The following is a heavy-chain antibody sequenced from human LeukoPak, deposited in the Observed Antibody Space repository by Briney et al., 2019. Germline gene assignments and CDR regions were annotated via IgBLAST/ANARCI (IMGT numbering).Heavy chain of an antibody. D-gene: IGHD1-26*01. V-gene: IGHV3-66*01. CDR3: ANLVMGAEKHMHYYYMDV. CDR2: LYSGGTT. CDR1: GITFSSYA. J-gene: IGHJ6*03. Sequence: GSLRLSCAASGITFSSYAMSWVRQAPGKGLEWVSVLYSGGTTYYADSVRGRFTISRDNSKNTLYLQMNSLRAEDTAVYYCANLVMGAEKHMHYYYMDVWGKGTTVTISS.